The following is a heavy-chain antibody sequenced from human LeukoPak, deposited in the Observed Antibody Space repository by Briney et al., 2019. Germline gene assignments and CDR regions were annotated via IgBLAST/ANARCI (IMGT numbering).Heavy chain of an antibody. CDR3: AHRVYGDYYFDY. V-gene: IGHV2-5*02. J-gene: IGHJ4*02. Sequence: ESGPTLVKPTQALTLTCTFSGFSLSTSGVGVGWIRQPPGKALEWLALIYWDDDKRYSPSLKSRLTITKDTSKNQVVLTMTNMDPVDTATYYCAHRVYGDYYFDYWGQGTLVTVSS. CDR2: IYWDDDK. CDR1: GFSLSTSGVG. D-gene: IGHD4-17*01.